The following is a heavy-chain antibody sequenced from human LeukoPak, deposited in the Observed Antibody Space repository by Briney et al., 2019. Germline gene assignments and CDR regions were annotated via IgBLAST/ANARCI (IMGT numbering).Heavy chain of an antibody. CDR2: ISSSSTI. J-gene: IGHJ3*02. V-gene: IGHV3-48*01. CDR3: AEGPYYDILTGYSSDAFHI. Sequence: GGSLRLSCAASGFTFSSYSMNWVRQAPGKGLEWVSYISSSSTIYYADSVKGRFTISRDNAKNSLYLQMNSQRAEDTAVYYCAEGPYYDILTGYSSDAFHIWGQGTVVTVSS. CDR1: GFTFSSYS. D-gene: IGHD3-9*01.